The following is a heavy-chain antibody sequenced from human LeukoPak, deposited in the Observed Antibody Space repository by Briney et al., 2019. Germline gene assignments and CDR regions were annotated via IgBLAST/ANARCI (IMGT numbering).Heavy chain of an antibody. CDR2: ISYDGSNK. V-gene: IGHV3-30-3*01. CDR1: GFTFSSYA. CDR3: AKEAIAVAGTTFDY. J-gene: IGHJ4*02. D-gene: IGHD6-19*01. Sequence: GGSLRLSCAASGFTFSSYAMHWVRQAPGKGLEWVAVISYDGSNKYYADSVKGRFTISRDNSKNTLYLQMNSLRAEDTAVYYCAKEAIAVAGTTFDYWGQGTLVTVSS.